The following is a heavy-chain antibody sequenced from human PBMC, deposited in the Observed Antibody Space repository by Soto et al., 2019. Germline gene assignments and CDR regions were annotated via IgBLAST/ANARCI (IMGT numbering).Heavy chain of an antibody. CDR3: ARGRGIAAAGIHPFDY. J-gene: IGHJ4*02. CDR1: GFTFSSYG. CDR2: IWYDGSNK. D-gene: IGHD6-13*01. V-gene: IGHV3-33*01. Sequence: ESGGGVVQPGRSLRLSCAASGFTFSSYGMHWVRQAPGKGLEWVAVIWYDGSNKYYADAVKGRFTISRDNSKNTLYLQMNSLRAEDTAVYYCARGRGIAAAGIHPFDYWGQGTLFTVSS.